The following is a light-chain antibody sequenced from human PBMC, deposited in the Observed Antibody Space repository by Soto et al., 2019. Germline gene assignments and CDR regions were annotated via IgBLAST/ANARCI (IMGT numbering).Light chain of an antibody. V-gene: IGKV3-15*01. CDR1: QSVSSD. CDR2: GAS. Sequence: EIVMTQSPATLSVSPGERVTLSCRASQSVSSDLAWYQQKPGQAPRLLTYGASTRATGLPARFSGSGSGTEFTLTISSLQSEDFAVYYCQQYNNWPRTFGQGTKVEIK. CDR3: QQYNNWPRT. J-gene: IGKJ1*01.